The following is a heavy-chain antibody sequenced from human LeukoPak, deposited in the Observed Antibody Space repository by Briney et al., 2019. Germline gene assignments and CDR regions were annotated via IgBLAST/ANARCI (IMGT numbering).Heavy chain of an antibody. CDR3: ARERVAAPTYCGGDCYSVGIFDY. CDR1: GFTFSSYA. V-gene: IGHV3-30*04. J-gene: IGHJ4*02. D-gene: IGHD2-21*02. CDR2: ISYDGSNK. Sequence: GGSLRLSCAASGFTFSSYAMHWDRQAPGKGLEWVAVISYDGSNKYYADSVKGRFTISRDNSKNTLYLQMNSLRAEDTAVYYCARERVAAPTYCGGDCYSVGIFDYWGQGTLVTVSS.